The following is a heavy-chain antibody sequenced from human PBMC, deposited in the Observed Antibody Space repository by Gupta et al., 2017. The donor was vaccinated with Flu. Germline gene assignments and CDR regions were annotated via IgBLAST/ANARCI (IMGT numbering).Heavy chain of an antibody. CDR2: INPSGGTT. J-gene: IGHJ4*02. CDR3: ARVGEDGGSGWYLAY. Sequence: HWVRQAPGQGLELVGIINPSGGTTSYGQKFQGRVTMTRDTSTTTVYMDLSSLRSDDTAMYYCARVGEDGGSGWYLAYWGQGTLVTVST. D-gene: IGHD6-19*01. V-gene: IGHV1-46*01.